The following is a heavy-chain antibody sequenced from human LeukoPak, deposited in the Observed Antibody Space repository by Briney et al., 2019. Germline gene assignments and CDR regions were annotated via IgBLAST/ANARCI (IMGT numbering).Heavy chain of an antibody. Sequence: GGSLRLSCAASGFIFRNYAMSWVRQAPGKGLEWVSAITGSGDTTYYADSVKGRFTISRDNSKNTLYVEMNTLRAKDTAVYYCAKWGDYGILTGYYVSDFWGQGTLVTVSS. CDR1: GFIFRNYA. J-gene: IGHJ4*02. V-gene: IGHV3-23*01. D-gene: IGHD3-9*01. CDR3: AKWGDYGILTGYYVSDF. CDR2: ITGSGDTT.